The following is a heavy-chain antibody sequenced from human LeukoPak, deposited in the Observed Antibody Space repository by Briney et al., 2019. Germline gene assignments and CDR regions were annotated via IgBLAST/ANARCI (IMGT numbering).Heavy chain of an antibody. D-gene: IGHD3-10*01. CDR3: ATRERMGSVDY. J-gene: IGHJ4*02. CDR1: GGSISSGSYY. V-gene: IGHV4-61*02. CDR2: IHTSGSA. Sequence: PSETLSLTCTVSGGSISSGSYYWSWIRQPAGKGVEWIGRIHTSGSANYNPSLKSRFTISVDTSKNQFSLKLSSVTAADTAVYYCATRERMGSVDYWGQGTLVTVSS.